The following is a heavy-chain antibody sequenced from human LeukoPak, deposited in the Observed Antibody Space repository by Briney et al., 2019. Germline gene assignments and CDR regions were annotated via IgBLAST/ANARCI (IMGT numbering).Heavy chain of an antibody. J-gene: IGHJ4*02. D-gene: IGHD5-12*01. Sequence: SETLSLTCAVYGGSFSGYYWSWIRQPPGKGLEWIGRVYHSGSINYNPSLKSRVTISVDTSKNQFSLNLSSVTAADTAVYYCVSSYGGYVLDYWGQGTLVIVSS. CDR3: VSSYGGYVLDY. V-gene: IGHV4-34*01. CDR2: VYHSGSI. CDR1: GGSFSGYY.